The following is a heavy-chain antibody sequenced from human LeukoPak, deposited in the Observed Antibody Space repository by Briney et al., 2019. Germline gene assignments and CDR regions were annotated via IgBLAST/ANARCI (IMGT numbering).Heavy chain of an antibody. Sequence: SVKVSCKASGDTFTTYAIIWVRQAPGQGLEWMGGIIPMFGTPNYAQRLQGRVTITADKSTKTAYMELSSLRSEDTAVYYCARSGYSYGSVSSWGQGTLVTVSS. CDR1: GDTFTTYA. V-gene: IGHV1-69*06. J-gene: IGHJ4*02. D-gene: IGHD5-18*01. CDR2: IIPMFGTP. CDR3: ARSGYSYGSVSS.